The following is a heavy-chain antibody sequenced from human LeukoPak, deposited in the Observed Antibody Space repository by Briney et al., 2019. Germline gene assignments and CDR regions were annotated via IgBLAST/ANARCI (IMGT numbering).Heavy chain of an antibody. CDR2: ISGSGGST. V-gene: IGHV3-23*01. J-gene: IGHJ4*02. CDR3: ANYYDSSALSALFDY. CDR1: GFPFSDDW. Sequence: PGGSLRLSCAASGFPFSDDWMSWVRQAPGKGLEWVSAISGSGGSTYYADSVKGRFTISRDNSKNTLYLQMNSLRAEDTAVYYCANYYDSSALSALFDYWGQGTLVTVSS. D-gene: IGHD3-22*01.